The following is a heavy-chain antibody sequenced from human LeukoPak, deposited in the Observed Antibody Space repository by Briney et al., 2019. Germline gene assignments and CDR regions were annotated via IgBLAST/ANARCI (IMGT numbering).Heavy chain of an antibody. CDR3: ARDFSVVVPAAPPDY. D-gene: IGHD2-2*01. J-gene: IGHJ4*02. CDR1: GYTFTSYG. CDR2: ISAYNGNT. V-gene: IGHV1-18*04. Sequence: ASVKVSCKASGYTFTSYGISWVRQAPGQGLEWMGWISAYNGNTNYAQKLQGRVTMTTDTSTSTAYMELRSPRSDDTAVYYCARDFSVVVPAAPPDYWGQGTLVTVSS.